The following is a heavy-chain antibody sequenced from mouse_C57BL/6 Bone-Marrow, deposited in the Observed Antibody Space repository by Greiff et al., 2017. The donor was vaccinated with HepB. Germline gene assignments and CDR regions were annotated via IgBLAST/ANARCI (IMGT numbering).Heavy chain of an antibody. V-gene: IGHV1-20*01. J-gene: IGHJ2*01. CDR2: INPYNGDT. CDR1: GYSFTGYF. CDR3: ARWNYYGSSPYYFDY. Sequence: VHVKQSGPELVKPGDSVKISCKASGYSFTGYFMNWVMQSHGKSLEWIGRINPYNGDTFYNQKFKGKATLTVDKSSSTAHMELRSLTSEDSAVYYCARWNYYGSSPYYFDYWGQGTTLTVSS. D-gene: IGHD1-1*01.